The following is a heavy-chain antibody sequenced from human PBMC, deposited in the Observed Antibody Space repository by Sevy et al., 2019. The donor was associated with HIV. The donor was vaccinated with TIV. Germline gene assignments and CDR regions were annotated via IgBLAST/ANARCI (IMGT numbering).Heavy chain of an antibody. D-gene: IGHD6-6*01. CDR1: GGSVSSGSYY. CDR3: ARERYSSSSGVYFDY. V-gene: IGHV4-61*01. Sequence: SETLSLTCTVSGGSVSSGSYYWSWIRQPPGKGLEWIGYIYYSGSTNYNPSLKSRVTISVDTSKNQFSLKLSSVTAADTAVYYCARERYSSSSGVYFDYWGQGTLVIVSS. CDR2: IYYSGST. J-gene: IGHJ4*02.